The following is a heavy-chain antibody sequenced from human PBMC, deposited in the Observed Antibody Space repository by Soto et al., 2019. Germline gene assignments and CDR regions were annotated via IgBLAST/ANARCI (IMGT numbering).Heavy chain of an antibody. Sequence: PGGSLRLSCEASGFTFSRYGMHWVRQAPGKGLEWVAVIWFDGSNKFYADSVKGRFTISRDNSKNTVSLQMNSLRDEDSAAYYCATTGPYWGQGTLVTVSS. CDR3: ATTGPY. J-gene: IGHJ4*02. V-gene: IGHV3-33*01. CDR2: IWFDGSNK. CDR1: GFTFSRYG.